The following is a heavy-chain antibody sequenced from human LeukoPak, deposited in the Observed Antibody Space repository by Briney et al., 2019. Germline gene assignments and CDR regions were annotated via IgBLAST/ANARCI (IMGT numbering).Heavy chain of an antibody. CDR2: IYYSGST. Sequence: SQTLSLTCTVSGGSISSGSYYWGWIRQHPGKGLEWIGSIYYSGSTYYNPSLKSRVTISVDTSKNQFSLKLSSVTAAAMAVYYCAGQGVASTSRNNWFDPWGQGTLVTVSS. V-gene: IGHV4-39*01. CDR1: GGSISSGSYY. D-gene: IGHD2-2*01. J-gene: IGHJ5*02. CDR3: AGQGVASTSRNNWFDP.